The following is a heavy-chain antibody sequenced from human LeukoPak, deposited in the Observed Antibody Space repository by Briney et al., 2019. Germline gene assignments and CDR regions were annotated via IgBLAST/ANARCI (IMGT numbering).Heavy chain of an antibody. V-gene: IGHV1-18*01. D-gene: IGHD4-11*01. CDR2: ISTYNGNT. Sequence: GASVKVSCKASGYTFTSYGISWVRQAPGQGLDWMGWISTYNGNTNYAQKLQGRVTMTTDTSTTTAYMELRSLTSDDTAVYYCARDPTTQTFDYWGQGTLVTVSS. CDR1: GYTFTSYG. J-gene: IGHJ4*02. CDR3: ARDPTTQTFDY.